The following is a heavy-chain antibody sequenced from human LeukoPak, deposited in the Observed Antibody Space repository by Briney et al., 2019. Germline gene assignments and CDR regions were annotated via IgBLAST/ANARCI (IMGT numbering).Heavy chain of an antibody. V-gene: IGHV1-69*05. J-gene: IGHJ5*02. CDR1: GGTFSSHA. CDR3: ARAHPNGGNLHAWFDP. D-gene: IGHD4-23*01. Sequence: SVKVSCKASGGTFSSHAISWVRQAPGQGLEWMGGIIPIFGTANYAQKFQGRVTITTDESTSTAYMELSSLRSEDTAVYYCARAHPNGGNLHAWFDPWGQGTLVTVSS. CDR2: IIPIFGTA.